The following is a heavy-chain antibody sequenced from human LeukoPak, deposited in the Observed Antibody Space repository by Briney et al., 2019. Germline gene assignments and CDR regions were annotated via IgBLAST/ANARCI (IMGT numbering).Heavy chain of an antibody. V-gene: IGHV1-18*01. J-gene: IGHJ4*02. CDR2: ISAYNGNT. Sequence: ASVKVSCKASGYTFTSYGISWVRQAPGQGLEWMGWISAYNGNTNYAQKLQGRVTMTTDTSTSTAYMELRSLRSDDTAVYYCARRREDDYYGSGSHFDYWGQGTLVTVSS. D-gene: IGHD3-10*01. CDR1: GYTFTSYG. CDR3: ARRREDDYYGSGSHFDY.